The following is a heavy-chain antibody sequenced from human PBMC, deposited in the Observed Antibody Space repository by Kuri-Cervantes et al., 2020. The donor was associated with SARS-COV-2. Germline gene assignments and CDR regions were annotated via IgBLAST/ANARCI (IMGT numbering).Heavy chain of an antibody. Sequence: GESLKFCCAASGFTFSGYWMTWVRQAPGKGLEWVANIKEDGSQRYYVDSVKGRFTISRDNANSSLYLQMNSLRAEDTAVYYCARDSIVDDAFDIWGQGTMVTVSS. CDR1: GFTFSGYW. CDR3: ARDSIVDDAFDI. CDR2: IKEDGSQR. V-gene: IGHV3-7*01. D-gene: IGHD2-15*01. J-gene: IGHJ3*02.